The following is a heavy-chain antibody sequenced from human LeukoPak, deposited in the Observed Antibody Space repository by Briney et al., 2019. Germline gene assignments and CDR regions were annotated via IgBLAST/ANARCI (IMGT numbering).Heavy chain of an antibody. CDR2: ISSSSSYI. D-gene: IGHD3-10*01. CDR3: ARDYYGSE. CDR1: GFTFSSYS. V-gene: IGHV3-21*01. Sequence: GGSLRLSCAASGFTFSSYSVNWVRQAPGKGLEWVSSISSSSSYICYADSVKGRFTISRDNAKNSLYLQMNSLRAEDTAVYYCARDYYGSEWGQGTLVTVSS. J-gene: IGHJ4*02.